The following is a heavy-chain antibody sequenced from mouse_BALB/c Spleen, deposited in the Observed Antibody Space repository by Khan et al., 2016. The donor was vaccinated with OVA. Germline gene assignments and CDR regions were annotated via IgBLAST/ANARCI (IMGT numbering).Heavy chain of an antibody. J-gene: IGHJ2*01. Sequence: EVQLQQSGPELVKPGASVKISCKASGYSFTGYFMNWVMQSHGKSLEWIGRINPHIGGTFYNQKFKDKATLTVDKSSSTAHMELRSLASEDSAVYYCARNDRGEFDYWGQGTTLTVSA. D-gene: IGHD2-12*01. CDR1: GYSFTGYF. CDR3: ARNDRGEFDY. CDR2: INPHIGGT. V-gene: IGHV1-20*02.